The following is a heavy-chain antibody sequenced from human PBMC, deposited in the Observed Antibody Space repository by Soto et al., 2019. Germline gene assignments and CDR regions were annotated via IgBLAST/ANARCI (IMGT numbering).Heavy chain of an antibody. Sequence: PSETLSLTCTVSGGSMSSGDYYWNWIRQPPGKGPEWIGSIYYSGGAYYSPSLQSRVTISVDTSKNQFSLKLSSVTAADTAVYYCARHTHNLGYCSGGSCFDAFDIWGQGTMVTVSS. V-gene: IGHV4-39*01. CDR1: GGSMSSGDYY. CDR3: ARHTHNLGYCSGGSCFDAFDI. D-gene: IGHD2-15*01. J-gene: IGHJ3*02. CDR2: IYYSGGA.